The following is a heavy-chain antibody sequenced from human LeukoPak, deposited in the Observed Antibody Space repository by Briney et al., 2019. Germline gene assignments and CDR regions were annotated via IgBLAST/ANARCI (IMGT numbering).Heavy chain of an antibody. Sequence: GSLRLSCAASGFTFSSYSMNWVRQAPGKGLEWVSSISSSSSYIYYADSVKGRFTISRDNAKNSLYLQMNSLRAEDTAVYYCAARRGGYYDSSGYYYPFDYWGQGTLVTVSS. CDR1: GFTFSSYS. CDR2: ISSSSSYI. CDR3: AARRGGYYDSSGYYYPFDY. J-gene: IGHJ4*02. D-gene: IGHD3-22*01. V-gene: IGHV3-21*01.